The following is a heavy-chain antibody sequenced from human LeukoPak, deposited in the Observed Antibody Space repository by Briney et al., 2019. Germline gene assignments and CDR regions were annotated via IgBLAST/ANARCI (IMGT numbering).Heavy chain of an antibody. D-gene: IGHD3-9*01. V-gene: IGHV3-74*01. J-gene: IGHJ5*02. Sequence: GGSLRLSCVASGFTFSSYWMHWVRQAPGKGLVWVSRINSDGSDISYGDSVKGRFTVSRDNAKNTLYLQMNSLRAEDTAVYYCASPLGPQYDDILPAWGQGTLVTVSS. CDR1: GFTFSSYW. CDR2: INSDGSDI. CDR3: ASPLGPQYDDILPA.